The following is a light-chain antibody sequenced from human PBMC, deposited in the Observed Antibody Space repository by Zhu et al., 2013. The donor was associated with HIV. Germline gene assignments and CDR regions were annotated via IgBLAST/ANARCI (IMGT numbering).Light chain of an antibody. J-gene: IGLJ1*01. CDR1: SSDVGRFNL. CDR3: SSYTSSNTLLYV. V-gene: IGLV2-14*02. Sequence: QSALTQPASVSGSPGQSITISCTGTSSDVGRFNLVSWYQQHPGKAPKLVIYDVTRRPSGVSNRFSGSKSGNTASLTISGLQAEDEADYYCSSYTSSNTLLYVFGTGTKVTVL. CDR2: DVT.